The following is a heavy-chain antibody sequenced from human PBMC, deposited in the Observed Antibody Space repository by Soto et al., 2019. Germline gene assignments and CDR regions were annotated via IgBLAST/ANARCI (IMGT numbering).Heavy chain of an antibody. CDR1: GYTFTGYY. Sequence: ASVKVSCKASGYTFTGYYMHWVRQAPGQGLEWMAWINAGNGNTKYSQKFQGRVTITRDTSASTAYMELSRLRFDDTAIYYCARGGHVVVVTAALDYWGQGTLVTVSS. V-gene: IGHV1-3*01. D-gene: IGHD2-21*02. J-gene: IGHJ4*02. CDR2: INAGNGNT. CDR3: ARGGHVVVVTAALDY.